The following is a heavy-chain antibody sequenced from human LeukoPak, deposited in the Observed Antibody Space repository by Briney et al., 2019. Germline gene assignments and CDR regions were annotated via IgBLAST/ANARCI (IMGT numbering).Heavy chain of an antibody. Sequence: SETLSLTCAVYGGSFSGYYWSWIRQPPGKGLKWIGEINHSGSTNYNPSLKSRVTISVDTSKNQSSLKLSSVTAADTAVYYCARKRRYCSSTSCYVGHYYYGMDVWGQGTTVTVSS. D-gene: IGHD2-2*01. CDR2: INHSGST. V-gene: IGHV4-34*01. CDR3: ARKRRYCSSTSCYVGHYYYGMDV. J-gene: IGHJ6*02. CDR1: GGSFSGYY.